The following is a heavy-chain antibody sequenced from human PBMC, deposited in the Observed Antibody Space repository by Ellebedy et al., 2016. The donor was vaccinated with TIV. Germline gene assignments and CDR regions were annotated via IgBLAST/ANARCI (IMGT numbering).Heavy chain of an antibody. D-gene: IGHD6-19*01. CDR3: AKGGYSSGFDY. CDR2: ISGSGGST. Sequence: GESQKISCAASGFTFSSYAMSWVRQAPGKGLEWVSAISGSGGSTYYADSVKGRFTISRDNSKNSLYLQMNSLRAEDTAIYYCAKGGYSSGFDYWGQGTLVTVSS. J-gene: IGHJ4*02. V-gene: IGHV3-23*01. CDR1: GFTFSSYA.